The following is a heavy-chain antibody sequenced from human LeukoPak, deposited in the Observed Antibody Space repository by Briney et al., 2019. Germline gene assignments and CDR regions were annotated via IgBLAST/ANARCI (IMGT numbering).Heavy chain of an antibody. J-gene: IGHJ3*02. CDR1: GYTFTSYG. CDR3: ARSMDSSGYYYGHDAFDI. V-gene: IGHV1-2*04. Sequence: ASVKVSCKASGYTFTSYGISWVRQAPGQGLEWTGWINPNSGGTNYAQKFQGWVTMTRDTSISTAYMELSRLRSDDTAVYYCARSMDSSGYYYGHDAFDIWGQGTMVTVSS. CDR2: INPNSGGT. D-gene: IGHD3-22*01.